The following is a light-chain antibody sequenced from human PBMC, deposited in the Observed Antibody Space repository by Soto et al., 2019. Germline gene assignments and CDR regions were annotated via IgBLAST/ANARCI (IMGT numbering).Light chain of an antibody. V-gene: IGKV3-11*01. Sequence: VLTQSPVTLSLSPGERATLSCRASQSVSSYLAWYQQKPGQAPRLLIYDVSNRATGIPDRFSGSGSGTDFTLTISSLEPEDFAVYYCQQRSNWPPWTFGQGTKVDI. J-gene: IGKJ1*01. CDR2: DVS. CDR3: QQRSNWPPWT. CDR1: QSVSSY.